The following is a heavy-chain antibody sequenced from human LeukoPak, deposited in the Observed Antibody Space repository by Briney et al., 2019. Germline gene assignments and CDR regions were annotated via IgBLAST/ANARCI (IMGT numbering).Heavy chain of an antibody. CDR3: ARVPPDDYGDYYYFDY. CDR1: GFTFSSYV. V-gene: IGHV3-30*02. CDR2: IRYDGSNK. Sequence: HPGGSLRLSCAASGFTFSSYVMHWVRQAPGKGLEWVAFIRYDGSNKYYADSVKGRFTISRDNSKNTLYLQMNSLRAEDTASYYCARVPPDDYGDYYYFDYWGQGTLVTVSS. J-gene: IGHJ4*02. D-gene: IGHD4-17*01.